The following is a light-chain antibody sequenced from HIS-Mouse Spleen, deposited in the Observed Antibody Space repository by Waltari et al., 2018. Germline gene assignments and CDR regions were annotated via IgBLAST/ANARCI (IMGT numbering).Light chain of an antibody. CDR2: RNN. CDR3: AAWDDSLSGVV. CDR1: SSHLGSNY. J-gene: IGLJ2*01. V-gene: IGLV1-47*01. Sequence: QSVLTQPPSASGTPGQRVTIPCSGSSSHLGSNYVYLYQQLPGTAPKPLIYRNNQRPSGVPDRFSGYKSGTSASLAISGLRSEDEADYYCAAWDDSLSGVVFGGGTKLTVL.